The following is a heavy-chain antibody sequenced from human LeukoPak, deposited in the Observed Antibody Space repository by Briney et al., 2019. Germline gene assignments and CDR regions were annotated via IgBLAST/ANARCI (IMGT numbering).Heavy chain of an antibody. CDR2: YHSGNT. V-gene: IGHV4-30-4*01. CDR1: GASINSDNHY. D-gene: IGHD6-13*01. J-gene: IGHJ4*02. CDR3: ARDQLSSWFYY. Sequence: SETLSLTCTVSGASINSDNHYWSWIRQSPGKGLEWLGYYHSGNTDYSPSLKSRVTMSVDTSKNQFSLKVNSVTAADTAVYYCARDQLSSWFYYWGQGTLVAVSS.